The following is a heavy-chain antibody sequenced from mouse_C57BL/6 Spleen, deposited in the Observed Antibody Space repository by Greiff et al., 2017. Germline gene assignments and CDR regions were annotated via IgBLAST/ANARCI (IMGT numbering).Heavy chain of an antibody. Sequence: VQLQQSGAELVKPGASVKLSCTASGFYIKDYYMHWVKQRTEQGLEWIGRLDPEDGDTKYAPKFQGKATITADTSSNTAYLQRSSLTSEDAAVYYCAGGYYVEAFAYWGQGTLVTVSA. CDR1: GFYIKDYY. V-gene: IGHV14-2*01. CDR3: AGGYYVEAFAY. J-gene: IGHJ3*01. CDR2: LDPEDGDT. D-gene: IGHD2-3*01.